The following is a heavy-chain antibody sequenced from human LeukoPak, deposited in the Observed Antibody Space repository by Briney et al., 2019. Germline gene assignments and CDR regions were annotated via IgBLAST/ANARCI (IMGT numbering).Heavy chain of an antibody. CDR3: AKDSAFYYIDV. CDR2: IFSGDSI. V-gene: IGHV3-66*02. D-gene: IGHD3-10*01. CDR1: GFSVDGNY. J-gene: IGHJ6*03. Sequence: GGSLRLSCAASGFSVDGNYMTWVRQAPGKGLEWVSVIFSGDSIYYADSVKGRFTISRDNSKNTLYLQMNSLKGDDTAVYYCAKDSAFYYIDVWGKGTTVIISS.